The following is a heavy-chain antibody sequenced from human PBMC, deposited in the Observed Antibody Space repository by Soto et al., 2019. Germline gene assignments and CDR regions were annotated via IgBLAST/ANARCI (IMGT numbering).Heavy chain of an antibody. J-gene: IGHJ6*02. Sequence: QVQLQESGPGLVKPSQTLSLTCTVSGGSISSGGYYWSWIRQHPGKGLEWIGYIYYSGSTYYNPSLTIRVTRLVDTSKNQFSPKLSSVTAADTAAYYCARTQWEPQRRGMDVWGQGTTVTVSS. CDR1: GGSISSGGYY. D-gene: IGHD1-26*01. CDR2: IYYSGST. V-gene: IGHV4-31*03. CDR3: ARTQWEPQRRGMDV.